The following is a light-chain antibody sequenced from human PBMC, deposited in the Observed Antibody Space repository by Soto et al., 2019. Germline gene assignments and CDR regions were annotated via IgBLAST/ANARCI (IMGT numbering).Light chain of an antibody. CDR3: QQYKNWPPIS. Sequence: ETVMTQSPATLSVSPGERATLSCRASQGVSSNLAWYQQKPGPAPRLLIYSASTRATGIPARFSGSGSGTQGTHNLSSRQSEDFAVYYCQQYKNWPPISFGQGTKLEIK. CDR1: QGVSSN. V-gene: IGKV3-15*01. CDR2: SAS. J-gene: IGKJ2*01.